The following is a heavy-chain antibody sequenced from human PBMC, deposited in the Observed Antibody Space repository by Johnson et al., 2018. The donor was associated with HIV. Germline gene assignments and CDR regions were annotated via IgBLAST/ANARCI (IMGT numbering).Heavy chain of an antibody. CDR3: ARDRGIYEGAFDI. D-gene: IGHD3-3*01. J-gene: IGHJ3*02. CDR2: IKQDGSEK. Sequence: VQLVESGGGVVQPGRSLRLSCAASGFTFSSNAMHWVRQAPGKGLEWVANIKQDGSEKYYVDSVKGRFTISRDNAKNSLYLQMNSLRAEDTAVYYCARDRGIYEGAFDIWGQGTMVTVSS. CDR1: GFTFSSNA. V-gene: IGHV3-7*01.